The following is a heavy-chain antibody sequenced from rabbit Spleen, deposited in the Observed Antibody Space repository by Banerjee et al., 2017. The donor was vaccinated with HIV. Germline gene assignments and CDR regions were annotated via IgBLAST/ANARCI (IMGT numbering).Heavy chain of an antibody. CDR2: SSTT. Sequence: SSTTHYASWAKGRFTIYKTSSTTVTLQLTSLTAADTATYFCARDGASNTPYHFNLWGPGTLVTVS. J-gene: IGHJ4*01. V-gene: IGHV1S40*01. D-gene: IGHD1-1*01. CDR3: ARDGASNTPYHFNL.